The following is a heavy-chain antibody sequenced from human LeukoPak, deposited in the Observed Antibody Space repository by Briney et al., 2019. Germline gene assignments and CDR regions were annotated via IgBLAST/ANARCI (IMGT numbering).Heavy chain of an antibody. CDR3: ARDSTSFTIFGVVTSDY. V-gene: IGHV1-69*13. Sequence: SVKVSCKASGGTFSSYAISWVRQAPGQGLEWMGGIIPIFGTANYAQKFQGRVTITADESTSTAYMELSSLRSEDTAVYYCARDSTSFTIFGVVTSDYWGQGTLVTVSS. CDR2: IIPIFGTA. J-gene: IGHJ4*02. D-gene: IGHD3-3*01. CDR1: GGTFSSYA.